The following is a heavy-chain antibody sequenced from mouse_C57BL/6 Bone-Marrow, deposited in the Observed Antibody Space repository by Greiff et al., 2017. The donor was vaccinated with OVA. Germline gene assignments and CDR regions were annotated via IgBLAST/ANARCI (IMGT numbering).Heavy chain of an antibody. CDR1: GYTFTSYW. V-gene: IGHV1-50*01. CDR3: ARPRYYYGSSLNFDY. J-gene: IGHJ2*01. Sequence: QVQLQQPGAELVKPGASVKLSCKASGYTFTSYWMQWVKRRPGQGLEWIGEIDPSDSYTNYNQKFKGKATLTVDTSSSTAYMQLSSLTSEDSAVYYCARPRYYYGSSLNFDYWGQGTTLTVSS. D-gene: IGHD1-1*01. CDR2: IDPSDSYT.